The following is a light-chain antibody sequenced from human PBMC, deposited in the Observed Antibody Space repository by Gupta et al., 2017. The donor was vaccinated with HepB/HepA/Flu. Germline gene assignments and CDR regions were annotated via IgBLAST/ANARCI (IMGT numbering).Light chain of an antibody. CDR2: AAP. CDR3: QQYYSYPPGT. CDR1: QGISSY. V-gene: IGKV1-8*01. Sequence: AIRMTQSPSSFSASTGDRVTITCRASQGISSYLAWYQQKPGKAPKLLIYAAPTLQSGVPSRFSGSGSGTDFTLTISCLQSEDFATYYCQQYYSYPPGTFGQGTKVEIK. J-gene: IGKJ1*01.